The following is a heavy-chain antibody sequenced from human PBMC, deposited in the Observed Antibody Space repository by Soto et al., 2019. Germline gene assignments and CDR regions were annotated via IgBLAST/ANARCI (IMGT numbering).Heavy chain of an antibody. J-gene: IGHJ4*02. CDR1: GGSISNSDYY. V-gene: IGHV4-39*01. CDR2: IYYIGTN. Sequence: QLQLQESGPGLVKPSETLSLTCTVSGGSISNSDYYWGWIRQSPGKGLEWIGSIYYIGTNFYDPSLRSRLSMSVDTAKNQFSLRLNSVTAADTAVYYCARQARGTTWSDFDYWSQGTLVTVSS. CDR3: ARQARGTTWSDFDY. D-gene: IGHD1-7*01.